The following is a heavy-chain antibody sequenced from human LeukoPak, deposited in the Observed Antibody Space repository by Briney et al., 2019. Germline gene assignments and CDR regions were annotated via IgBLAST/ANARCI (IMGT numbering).Heavy chain of an antibody. J-gene: IGHJ4*02. V-gene: IGHV4-59*08. CDR2: IYYSGST. CDR1: GGSISSYY. CDR3: ARHQTTVVEYYFDY. Sequence: SETLSLTCTVSGGSISSYYWSWLRQPPGKGLEWIGYIYYSGSTNYNPSLKSRVTISVDTSKNQFSLKLSSVTAADTAVYYRARHQTTVVEYYFDYWGQGTLVTVSS. D-gene: IGHD4-17*01.